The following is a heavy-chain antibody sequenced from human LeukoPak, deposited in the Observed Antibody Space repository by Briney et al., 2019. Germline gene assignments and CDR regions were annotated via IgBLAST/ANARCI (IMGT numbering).Heavy chain of an antibody. J-gene: IGHJ4*02. Sequence: GGSLRLSCAASGFTFSSYGMHWVRRAPGKGLEWVAVISYDGSNKYYADSVKGRFTISRDNSKNTLYLQMNSLRAEDTAVCYCARAEGIVVVPLDYWGQGTLVTVSS. D-gene: IGHD2-2*01. CDR2: ISYDGSNK. CDR1: GFTFSSYG. CDR3: ARAEGIVVVPLDY. V-gene: IGHV3-30*19.